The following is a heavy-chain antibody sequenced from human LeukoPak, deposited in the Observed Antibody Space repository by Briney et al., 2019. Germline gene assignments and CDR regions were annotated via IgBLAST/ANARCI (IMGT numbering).Heavy chain of an antibody. CDR1: GFTFSSYA. D-gene: IGHD4-17*01. CDR3: ARSRFMTTVTSPTNWFDP. J-gene: IGHJ5*02. Sequence: GGSLRLSGAASGFTFSSYAMHWVRQAPGKGLEYVSAISSNGGSTYYANSVKGRFTNSRDNSKNTLYLQMGSLRAEDMAVYYCARSRFMTTVTSPTNWFDPWGQGTLVTVSS. CDR2: ISSNGGST. V-gene: IGHV3-64*01.